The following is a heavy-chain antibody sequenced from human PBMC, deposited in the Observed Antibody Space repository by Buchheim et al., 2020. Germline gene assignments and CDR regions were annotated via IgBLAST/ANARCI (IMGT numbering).Heavy chain of an antibody. CDR1: GFTFDNFA. Sequence: EVQLLESGGGLVHPGGSLRLSCAASGFTFDNFAMSWVRQAPGKGLEWVSGISSSGTSTYYADSVKGRFSLSRDNSKKTLYLEMDSLRAEGSAVYYCATDQMGNYYVGMDDWGQGTT. J-gene: IGHJ6*02. D-gene: IGHD3-16*01. CDR2: ISSSGTST. V-gene: IGHV3-23*01. CDR3: ATDQMGNYYVGMDD.